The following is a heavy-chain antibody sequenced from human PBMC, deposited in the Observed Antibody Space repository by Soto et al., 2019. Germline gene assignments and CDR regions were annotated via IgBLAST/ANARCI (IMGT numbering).Heavy chain of an antibody. V-gene: IGHV4-30-2*01. Sequence: SETLSPTCAVSGGSISSGGYSWNWIRQPPGKGLEWIGYIYHSGSTYYNPSLKSRVTISVDRSKNQFSLKLSSVTAADTAVYYCARGGQLELAFDYWGQGTLVTVSS. CDR3: ARGGQLELAFDY. CDR2: IYHSGST. D-gene: IGHD1-1*01. J-gene: IGHJ4*02. CDR1: GGSISSGGYS.